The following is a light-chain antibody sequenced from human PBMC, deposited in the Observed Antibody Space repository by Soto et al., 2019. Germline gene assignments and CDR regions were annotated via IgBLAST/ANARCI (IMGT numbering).Light chain of an antibody. CDR1: SSDVGGYNY. J-gene: IGLJ2*01. V-gene: IGLV2-14*01. Sequence: QSALTQPASVSGYPGQSITISCTGTSSDVGGYNYVSWYQQHPGKAPKLMIYEVSNRPSGVSNRFSGSKSGNTASLTISGLQAEDEADYYCSSYTTITTLVFGAGTKLTV. CDR3: SSYTTITTLV. CDR2: EVS.